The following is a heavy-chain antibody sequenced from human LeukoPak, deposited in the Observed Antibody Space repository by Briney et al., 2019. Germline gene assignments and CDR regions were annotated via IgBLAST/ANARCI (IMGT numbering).Heavy chain of an antibody. CDR2: IYYSGST. Sequence: SETLSLTCTVSGGSISSYYWSWIRQPPGKGLEWIGYIYYSGSTNYNPSLKSRVTISVDTSKNQFSLKLSSVTAADTAVYYCASSWYSYYFDYWGQGTLVTVSS. D-gene: IGHD6-13*01. V-gene: IGHV4-59*01. CDR3: ASSWYSYYFDY. CDR1: GGSISSYY. J-gene: IGHJ4*02.